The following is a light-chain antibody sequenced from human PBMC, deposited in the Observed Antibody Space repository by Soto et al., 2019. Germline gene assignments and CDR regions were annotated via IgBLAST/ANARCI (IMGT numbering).Light chain of an antibody. CDR2: EVS. CDR3: SSYTSTSTWV. Sequence: QSALPQPASVSGSPGQSITISCTGTSIDVGGYNYVSWYQQHPGKAPKLMIYEVSNRPSGVSNRFSGCKSGNTASLTISGLQAEDEADYYCSSYTSTSTWVFGGGTKVTVL. J-gene: IGLJ3*02. V-gene: IGLV2-14*01. CDR1: SIDVGGYNY.